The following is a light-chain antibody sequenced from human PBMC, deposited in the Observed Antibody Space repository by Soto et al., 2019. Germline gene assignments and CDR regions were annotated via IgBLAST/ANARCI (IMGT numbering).Light chain of an antibody. CDR1: QSVSSS. CDR2: DAS. V-gene: IGKV3-11*01. CDR3: QQRSNWHALT. Sequence: EILLTQSPSTLSLSPGERATLSCRASQSVSSSLAWYQQKPGQAPRLLIYDASNRATGVPARFSGSGSGTDFTLTISSLEHEDFAVYYCQQRSNWHALTFGGGTKVDIK. J-gene: IGKJ4*01.